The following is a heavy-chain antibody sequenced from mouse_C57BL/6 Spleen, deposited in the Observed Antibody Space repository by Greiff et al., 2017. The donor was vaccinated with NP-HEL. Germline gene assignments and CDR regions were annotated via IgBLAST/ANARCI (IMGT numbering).Heavy chain of an antibody. CDR2: IHPNSGST. Sequence: QVQLQQPGAELVKPGASVKLSCKASGYTFTSYWMHWVKQRPGQGLEWIGMIHPNSGSTNYNEKFKSKATLTVDKSSSTAYMQRSSLTSEDSAVYYCLYYSNYLGAYWGQGTLVTVSA. CDR1: GYTFTSYW. D-gene: IGHD2-5*01. J-gene: IGHJ3*01. CDR3: LYYSNYLGAY. V-gene: IGHV1-64*01.